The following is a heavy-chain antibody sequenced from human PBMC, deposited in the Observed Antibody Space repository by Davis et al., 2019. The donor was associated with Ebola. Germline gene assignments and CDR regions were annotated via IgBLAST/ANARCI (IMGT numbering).Heavy chain of an antibody. CDR1: GFTFSSYS. CDR3: ARDLERRYYYYYGMDV. Sequence: GESLKISCAASGFTFSSYSMNWVRQAPGKGLEWVSYISSSSSYTNYADSVKGRFTISRDNAKNSLYLQMNSLRAEDTAVYYCARDLERRYYYYYGMDVWGQGTTVTVSS. CDR2: ISSSSSYT. J-gene: IGHJ6*02. V-gene: IGHV3-21*05. D-gene: IGHD1-1*01.